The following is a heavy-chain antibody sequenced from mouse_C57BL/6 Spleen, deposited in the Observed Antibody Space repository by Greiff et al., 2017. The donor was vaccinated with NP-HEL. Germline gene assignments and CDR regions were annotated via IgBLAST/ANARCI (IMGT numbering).Heavy chain of an antibody. J-gene: IGHJ2*01. Sequence: QVQLQQPGAELVKPGASVKLSCKASGYTFTSYWMQWVKQRPGQGLEWIGEIDPSDSYTNYNQKFKGKATLTVDTSSSTAYMRLSSLTSEDSAVYYCARKGTDYGYFDYWGQGTTLTVSS. CDR2: IDPSDSYT. V-gene: IGHV1-50*01. CDR3: ARKGTDYGYFDY. D-gene: IGHD2-4*01. CDR1: GYTFTSYW.